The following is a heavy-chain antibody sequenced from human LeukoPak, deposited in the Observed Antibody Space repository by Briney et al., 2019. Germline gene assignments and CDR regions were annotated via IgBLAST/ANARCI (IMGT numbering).Heavy chain of an antibody. CDR1: GGSISSGDYY. CDR3: PRDGYSSSWAFDY. D-gene: IGHD6-13*01. Sequence: SETLSLTCTVSGGSISSGDYYWSWIRQPPGKGLEWIGYIYYSGSTYYNPSLKSRVTISVDTSKNQFSLKLSSVTAADTAVYYCPRDGYSSSWAFDYWGQGTLVTVSS. J-gene: IGHJ4*02. V-gene: IGHV4-30-4*01. CDR2: IYYSGST.